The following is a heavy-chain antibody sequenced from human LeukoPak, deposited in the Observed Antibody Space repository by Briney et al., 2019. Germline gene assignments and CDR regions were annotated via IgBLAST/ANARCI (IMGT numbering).Heavy chain of an antibody. Sequence: GESLKISCKGSGYSFTSYWIGWVRQMPGKGLEWMGIIYPGDSDTRYSPSFQGQVTISADKSISTAYLQWSSLKASDTAMYYCARSPPGADSSGYYYGKTFDYWGQGTLVTVSS. CDR1: GYSFTSYW. CDR2: IYPGDSDT. D-gene: IGHD3-22*01. J-gene: IGHJ4*02. V-gene: IGHV5-51*01. CDR3: ARSPPGADSSGYYYGKTFDY.